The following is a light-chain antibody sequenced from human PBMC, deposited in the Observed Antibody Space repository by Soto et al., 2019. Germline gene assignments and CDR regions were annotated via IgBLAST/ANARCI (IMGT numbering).Light chain of an antibody. Sequence: QSALTQPASVSRCRGKSITNYCTGTISEVRGYTYVSWYQHQPQKAPILMIYEVSNRPSVVSNRFSGSKSGKTDSLTISGLQAEDEADYYCSSYTSSSSLEFLGAGTKVTGL. J-gene: IGLJ1*01. CDR3: SSYTSSSSLEF. CDR2: EVS. V-gene: IGLV2-14*01. CDR1: ISEVRGYTY.